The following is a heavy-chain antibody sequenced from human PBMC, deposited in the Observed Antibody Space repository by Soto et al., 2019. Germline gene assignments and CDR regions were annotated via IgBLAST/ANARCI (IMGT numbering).Heavy chain of an antibody. CDR3: TTGIAARPPG. J-gene: IGHJ4*02. CDR1: GFTFSDSA. Sequence: EVQLVESGGGLVQPGGSLKLSCAAVGFTFSDSAMQWVRQASGKGLEWVGRIRSKANTYATAYGASVEGRFTISRDDSKNTAYLQMNRLKTEDTAVYYCTTGIAARPPGWGQGTLVTVSS. D-gene: IGHD6-6*01. V-gene: IGHV3-73*01. CDR2: IRSKANTYAT.